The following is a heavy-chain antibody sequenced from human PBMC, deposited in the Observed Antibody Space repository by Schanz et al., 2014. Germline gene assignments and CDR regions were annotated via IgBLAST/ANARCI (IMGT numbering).Heavy chain of an antibody. J-gene: IGHJ2*01. CDR3: QSRRDFADSAGELYWHVQL. Sequence: KASVGTFSSYAISWVRQAPGQVLEWMGGIISIFGTTNYAQRFESRVTITADDPTTTAYMELSSLRYDEKAVYYCQSRRDFADSAGELYWHVQLRGRGNVVT. CDR1: VGTFSSYA. D-gene: IGHD3-3*02. CDR2: IISIFGTT. V-gene: IGHV1-69*01.